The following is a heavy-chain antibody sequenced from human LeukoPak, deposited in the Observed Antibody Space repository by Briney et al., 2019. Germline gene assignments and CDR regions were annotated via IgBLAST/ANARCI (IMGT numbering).Heavy chain of an antibody. Sequence: PSETLSLTCAVSGGSISSSNWWSWVRQPPGKGLEWIGEIYHSGSTNYNPSLKSRVTISVDKSKNQFSLKLSSVTAADTAVYYCARLNCSGGSCYWTPSWFDPWGQGTLVTVSS. V-gene: IGHV4-4*02. J-gene: IGHJ5*02. CDR3: ARLNCSGGSCYWTPSWFDP. CDR1: GGSISSSNW. CDR2: IYHSGST. D-gene: IGHD2-15*01.